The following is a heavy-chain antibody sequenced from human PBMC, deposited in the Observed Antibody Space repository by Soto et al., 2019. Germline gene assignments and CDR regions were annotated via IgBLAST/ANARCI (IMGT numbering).Heavy chain of an antibody. J-gene: IGHJ4*02. D-gene: IGHD3-10*01. CDR1: GYTFTSYA. CDR3: ARADSLWCGDPPAGY. V-gene: IGHV1-3*01. CDR2: INAGNGNT. Sequence: QVQLVQSGAEVKKPGASVKVSCKASGYTFTSYAMHWVRQAPGQRLEWMGWINAGNGNTKYSQKFEGRGTITRDTVASTAYMELSSLRSEDTAVYYCARADSLWCGDPPAGYWGQGTLVTVSS.